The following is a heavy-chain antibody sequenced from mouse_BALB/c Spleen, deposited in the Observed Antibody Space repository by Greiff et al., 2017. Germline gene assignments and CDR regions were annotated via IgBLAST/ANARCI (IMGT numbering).Heavy chain of an antibody. CDR1: GFTFSSFG. CDR2: ISSGSSTI. Sequence: EVMLVESGGGLVQPGGSRKLSCAASGFTFSSFGMHWVRQAPEKGLEWVAYISSGSSTIYYADTVKGRFTISRDNTKNTLFLQMTSLRSEDTAMYYCARTNWTSWFAYWGQGTLVTVSA. J-gene: IGHJ3*01. V-gene: IGHV5-17*02. D-gene: IGHD4-1*01. CDR3: ARTNWTSWFAY.